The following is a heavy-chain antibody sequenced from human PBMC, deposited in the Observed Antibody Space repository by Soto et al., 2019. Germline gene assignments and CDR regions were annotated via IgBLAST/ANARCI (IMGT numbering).Heavy chain of an antibody. CDR2: INPSGGST. J-gene: IGHJ4*02. CDR1: GYTFTSYY. CDR3: ARDAEHIEAGAGNFDY. Sequence: ASVKVSCKASGYTFTSYYMHWVRQAPGQGLEWMGIINPSGGSTSYAQKFQGRVTMTRDTSTSTVYMELSSLRSEDTAVYYCARDAEHIEAGAGNFDYGGKGTLVTVSS. V-gene: IGHV1-46*01. D-gene: IGHD6-19*01.